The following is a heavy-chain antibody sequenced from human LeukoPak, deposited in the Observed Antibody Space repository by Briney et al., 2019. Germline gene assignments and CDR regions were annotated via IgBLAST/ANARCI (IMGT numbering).Heavy chain of an antibody. CDR3: AKDLYPVLRYFDWLSDY. J-gene: IGHJ4*02. CDR1: GFTFGSYG. D-gene: IGHD3-9*01. Sequence: GRSLRLSCAASGFTFGSYGMHWVRQAPGKGLEWVAVISYDGSNKYYADSVKGRFTISRDNSKNTLYLQMNSLRAEDTAVYYCAKDLYPVLRYFDWLSDYWGQGTLVTVSS. CDR2: ISYDGSNK. V-gene: IGHV3-30*18.